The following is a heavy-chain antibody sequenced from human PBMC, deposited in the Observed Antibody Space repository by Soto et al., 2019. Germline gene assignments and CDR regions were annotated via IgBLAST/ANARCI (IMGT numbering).Heavy chain of an antibody. V-gene: IGHV4-38-2*02. CDR2: VYHNGIM. D-gene: IGHD3-10*01. CDR1: GYSISSGYY. Sequence: SETLSLTCSVSGYSISSGYYWGWVRQAPGKGLEWLGSVYHNGIMFHNPSFQSRVTISVDTSKNQFSLNLRSVTAADTAVYYCAALWFGELAFNYWGNGILVTVSS. CDR3: AALWFGELAFNY. J-gene: IGHJ4*01.